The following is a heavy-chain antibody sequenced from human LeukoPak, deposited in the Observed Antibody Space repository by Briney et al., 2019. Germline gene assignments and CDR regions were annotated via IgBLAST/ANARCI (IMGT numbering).Heavy chain of an antibody. V-gene: IGHV4-39*01. CDR2: IYYSGGT. D-gene: IGHD2-15*01. CDR3: ARNPSLGVVAAYGPVVYMDI. Sequence: PSETLSLTCTVYGGSLSTTSYYWAWLRQTPGKGLEWIGSIYYSGGTHYNPSLESRVTISVDTSKKQFSLKLTSVTASDTATYYCARNPSLGVVAAYGPVVYMDIWGKGTTVSVSS. J-gene: IGHJ6*03. CDR1: GGSLSTTSYY.